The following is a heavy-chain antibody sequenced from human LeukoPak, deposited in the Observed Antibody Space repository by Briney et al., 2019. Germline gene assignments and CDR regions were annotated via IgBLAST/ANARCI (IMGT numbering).Heavy chain of an antibody. V-gene: IGHV4-30-4*01. CDR1: GGSISSGDYY. CDR3: ARGLRLGAAFDI. Sequence: PSQTLSLTCTVSGGSISSGDYYWSWIRQPPGKGLEWIGYIYYSGSTYYNPSLKSRVTISLDTSKNQFSLKLSSVTAADTAVYYFARGLRLGAAFDIWGQGTMVTVSS. CDR2: IYYSGST. D-gene: IGHD2-21*01. J-gene: IGHJ3*02.